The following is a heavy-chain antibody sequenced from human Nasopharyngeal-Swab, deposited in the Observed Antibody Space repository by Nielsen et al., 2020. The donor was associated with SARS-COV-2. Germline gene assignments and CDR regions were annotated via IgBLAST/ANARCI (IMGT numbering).Heavy chain of an antibody. D-gene: IGHD2-15*01. CDR3: AKEDCSGRSCKPDAFDM. CDR2: MSAGVGRA. Sequence: GESLKISCAASGFTFSNYAMNWVRQAPGKGLEWVSGMSAGVGRALYADSVKGRFTISKDISKNTLYLQMNSLRAEDTAVYYCAKEDCSGRSCKPDAFDMWGQGTMVTVSS. J-gene: IGHJ3*02. CDR1: GFTFSNYA. V-gene: IGHV3-23*01.